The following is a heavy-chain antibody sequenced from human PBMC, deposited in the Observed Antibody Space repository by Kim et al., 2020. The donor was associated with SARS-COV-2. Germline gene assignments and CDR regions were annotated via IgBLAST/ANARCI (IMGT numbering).Heavy chain of an antibody. CDR1: GFTFSSYG. Sequence: GGSLRLSCAASGFTFSSYGMHWVRQAPGKGLEWVAVIWHDGSNKYYADSVKGRFTISRDNSKNTLNLQMNSLRAEDTAVYYCARGRPAARLYYYYGMDVWGQGTTVTVSS. J-gene: IGHJ6*02. CDR3: ARGRPAARLYYYYGMDV. D-gene: IGHD2-2*01. V-gene: IGHV3-33*01. CDR2: IWHDGSNK.